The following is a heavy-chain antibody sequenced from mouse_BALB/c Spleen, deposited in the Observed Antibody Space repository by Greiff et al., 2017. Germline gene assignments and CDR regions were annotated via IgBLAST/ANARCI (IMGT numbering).Heavy chain of an antibody. J-gene: IGHJ2*01. CDR3: AVYYFDY. CDR2: ISSGSSTI. V-gene: IGHV5-17*02. CDR1: GFTFSSFG. Sequence: EVMLVESGGGLVQPGGSRKLSCAASGFTFSSFGMHWVRQAPEKGLEWVAYISSGSSTIYYADTVKGRFTISRDNPKNTLFLQMTSLRSEDTAMYYCAVYYFDYWGQGTTLTVSS.